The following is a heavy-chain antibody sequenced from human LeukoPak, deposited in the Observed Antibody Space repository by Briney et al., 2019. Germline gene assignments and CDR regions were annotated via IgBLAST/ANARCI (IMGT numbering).Heavy chain of an antibody. CDR3: ARYNRCSGGSCYSSFQH. D-gene: IGHD2-15*01. J-gene: IGHJ1*01. V-gene: IGHV4-39*01. Sequence: SETLSLTCTVSGGSISSSSYYWGWIRQPPGKGLEWIGSIYYSGSTYYNPSLKSRVTISVDTSKNQFSLKLSSVTAADTAVYYCARYNRCSGGSCYSSFQHWGQGTLVTVSS. CDR2: IYYSGST. CDR1: GGSISSSSYY.